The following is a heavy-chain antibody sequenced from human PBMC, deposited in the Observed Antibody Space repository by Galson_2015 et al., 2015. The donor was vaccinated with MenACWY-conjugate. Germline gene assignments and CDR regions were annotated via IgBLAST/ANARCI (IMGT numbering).Heavy chain of an antibody. Sequence: QSGAEVKKPGASVTVSCTASGYTFTSYNMHWVRQAPGQGLEWMGIINPSGGTTSYAQKFQGRVTMTWDTSTSTVYMELSSLRSEDTAVYYCARAPWGIHTAPGGYWGQGTLVTVSP. CDR2: INPSGGTT. J-gene: IGHJ4*02. CDR3: ARAPWGIHTAPGGY. CDR1: GYTFTSYN. D-gene: IGHD3-16*01. V-gene: IGHV1-46*01.